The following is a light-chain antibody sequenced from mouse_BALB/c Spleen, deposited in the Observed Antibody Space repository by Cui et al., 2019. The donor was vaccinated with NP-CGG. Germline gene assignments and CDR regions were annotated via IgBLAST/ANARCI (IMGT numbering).Light chain of an antibody. CDR1: TGAGTTRNY. J-gene: IGLJ1*01. V-gene: IGLV1*01. CDR3: ALWYSNHWV. Sequence: QAVVTQESALPTSPGAKVPLPLLSSTGAGTTRNYVNWVQEKPEHLFTGLIGGTNNRAPGVPARFSGSLIGDKAALTITGAQTEDEAIYFCALWYSNHWVFGGGTKLTVL. CDR2: GTN.